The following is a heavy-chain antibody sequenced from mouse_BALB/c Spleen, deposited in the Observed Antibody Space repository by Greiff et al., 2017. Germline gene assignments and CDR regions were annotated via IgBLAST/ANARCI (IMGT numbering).Heavy chain of an antibody. CDR3: ARHHGDY. J-gene: IGHJ4*01. V-gene: IGHV5-12-2*01. CDR1: GFTFSSYT. CDR2: ISNGGGST. Sequence: EVMLVESGGGLVQPGGSLKLSCAASGFTFSSYTMSWVRQTPEKRLEWVAYISNGGGSTYYPDTVKGRFTISRDNAKNTLYLQMSSLKSEDTAMYYCARHHGDYWGQGTSVTFSS.